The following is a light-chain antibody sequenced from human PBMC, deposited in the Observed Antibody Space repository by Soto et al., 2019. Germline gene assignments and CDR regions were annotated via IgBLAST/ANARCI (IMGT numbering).Light chain of an antibody. Sequence: QMTQSPSSLSASVGDRVTITCRASQSISSYLNWYQQKPGKAPKLLIYAASSLQSGVPSRFSGSGSGTDFTLTISSLQAEDFATYYCLQDHDYQWTFGQGTKLEIK. V-gene: IGKV1-6*01. CDR2: AAS. CDR3: LQDHDYQWT. J-gene: IGKJ2*02. CDR1: QSISSY.